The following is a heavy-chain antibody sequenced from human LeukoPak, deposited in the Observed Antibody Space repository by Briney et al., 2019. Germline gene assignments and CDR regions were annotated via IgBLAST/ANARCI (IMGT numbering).Heavy chain of an antibody. CDR3: AKDRWRDGSSSFDN. V-gene: IGHV1-18*01. CDR2: ISTYNGNS. J-gene: IGHJ4*02. CDR1: GYTFTTYS. D-gene: IGHD6-6*01. Sequence: ASVKVSFKASGYTFTTYSINWVRQAPGQGLEWMGWISTYNGNSNYAQKLQGRVTMTTDTSTSTAYMELRSLRSDDTAMYYCAKDRWRDGSSSFDNWGQGTLVTVSP.